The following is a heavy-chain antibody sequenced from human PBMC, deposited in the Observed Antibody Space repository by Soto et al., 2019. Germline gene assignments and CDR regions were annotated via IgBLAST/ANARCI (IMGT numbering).Heavy chain of an antibody. V-gene: IGHV3-7*05. CDR2: IKQDGSDQ. CDR1: GFTFSTYW. J-gene: IGHJ4*02. CDR3: ARDHY. Sequence: EVQLVESGGGLVQPGGSLRLTCAASGFTFSTYWMTWVRQAPGKGLEWVANIKQDGSDQYYVDSVKGRFTISRDNAKDSLYLQMNSLGVEDTAIYYCARDHYWGQGTKVTVYS.